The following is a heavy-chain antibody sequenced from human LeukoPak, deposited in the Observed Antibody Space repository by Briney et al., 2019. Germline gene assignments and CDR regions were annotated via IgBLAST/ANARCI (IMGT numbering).Heavy chain of an antibody. V-gene: IGHV1-18*01. D-gene: IGHD3-22*01. J-gene: IGHJ4*02. CDR2: ISAYNGNT. CDR1: GYTLTSYG. CDR3: ARMYYYDSSGYDSHEYYFDY. Sequence: ASVKVSCKASGYTLTSYGISWVRQAPGQGLEWMGWISAYNGNTNYAQKLQGRVTMTTDTSTSTACMELRSLRSDDTAVYYCARMYYYDSSGYDSHEYYFDYWGQGTLVTVSS.